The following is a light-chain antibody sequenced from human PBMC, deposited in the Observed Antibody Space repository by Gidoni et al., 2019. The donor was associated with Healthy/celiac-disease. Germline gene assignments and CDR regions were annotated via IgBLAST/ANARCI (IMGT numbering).Light chain of an antibody. V-gene: IGKV1-39*01. CDR1: QTISSY. CDR2: AAA. CDR3: QQRYSTPPLT. J-gene: IGKJ4*01. Sequence: DIQMTLSPSSLSASVGDRVTITCRSSQTISSYLNWYQQKPKKAPKPLIYAAASLQSGAPSRFSGSGSGTDFTLTISSLQPEDYATDYYQQRYSTPPLTFGGXTKVEIK.